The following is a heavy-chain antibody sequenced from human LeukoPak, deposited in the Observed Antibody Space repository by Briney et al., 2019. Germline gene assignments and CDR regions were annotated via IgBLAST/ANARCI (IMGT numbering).Heavy chain of an antibody. D-gene: IGHD6-19*01. J-gene: IGHJ4*02. V-gene: IGHV3-74*01. Sequence: GGSLRLSCAASGFTFSSYWMHWVRQAPGKGLVWVSRINRDGSTTRYADSMRGRFTISRDNAKNTLDLQMSSLRVEDAAVYYCARDTSSSFDYWGQGILVTVSS. CDR1: GFTFSSYW. CDR2: INRDGSTT. CDR3: ARDTSSSFDY.